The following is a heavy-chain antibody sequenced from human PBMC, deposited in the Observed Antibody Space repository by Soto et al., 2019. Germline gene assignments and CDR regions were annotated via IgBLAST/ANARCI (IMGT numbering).Heavy chain of an antibody. D-gene: IGHD6-6*01. CDR3: AIEYSSSPPYYPIGY. V-gene: IGHV1-69*13. J-gene: IGHJ4*02. Sequence: SVKVSCKASGGTLSSYSISWVRQAPGQGLGWMGGIIPIFGTANYAQKFQGRVTITADESTSTAYMELSSLRSEDTAVYYCAIEYSSSPPYYPIGYWGQGTLVTVSS. CDR1: GGTLSSYS. CDR2: IIPIFGTA.